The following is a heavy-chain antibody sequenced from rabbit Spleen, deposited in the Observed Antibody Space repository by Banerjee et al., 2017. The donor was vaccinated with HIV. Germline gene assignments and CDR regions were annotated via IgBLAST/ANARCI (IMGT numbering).Heavy chain of an antibody. D-gene: IGHD2-1*01. CDR3: ARGSAAMTMDL. V-gene: IGHV1S40*01. CDR1: GFSFSSSYY. CDR2: IYADRSGST. J-gene: IGHJ6*01. Sequence: QSLEESGGDLVKPEGSLTLTCTASGFSFSSSYYMCWVRQAPGKGLECIACIYADRSGSTYYANWAKGRFTISRTSSTTVTLEMTSLTAADTATYFCARGSAAMTMDLWGPGTLVTVS.